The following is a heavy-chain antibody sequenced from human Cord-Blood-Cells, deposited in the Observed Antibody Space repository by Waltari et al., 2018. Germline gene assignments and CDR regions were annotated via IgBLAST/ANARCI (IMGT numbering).Heavy chain of an antibody. V-gene: IGHV4-38-2*01. CDR3: ARVTPGIAAAGSLDWFDP. CDR1: GYSISSGYS. D-gene: IGHD6-13*01. Sequence: QVQLQESGPGLVKPSETLSLTCAVSGYSISSGYSWGWIRQPPGKGLEWIGSIYHSGSTYYNPSLKSRVTISVDTSKNQFSLKLSSVTAADTAVYYCARVTPGIAAAGSLDWFDPWGQGTLVTVSS. J-gene: IGHJ5*02. CDR2: IYHSGST.